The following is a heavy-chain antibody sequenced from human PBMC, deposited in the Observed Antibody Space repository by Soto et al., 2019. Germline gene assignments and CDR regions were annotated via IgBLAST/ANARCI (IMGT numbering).Heavy chain of an antibody. J-gene: IGHJ5*02. CDR1: GGTFSSYA. CDR2: IIPIFGTA. D-gene: IGHD3-10*01. Sequence: QVQLVQSGAEVKKPGSSVKVSCKASGGTFSSYAISWVRQAPGQGLEWMGGIIPIFGTANYAQKFQGRVTITADDSTSTAYMELSSMRSEDTAVYYCASQLTMVRVNWFDPWGQGTLVTVSS. V-gene: IGHV1-69*01. CDR3: ASQLTMVRVNWFDP.